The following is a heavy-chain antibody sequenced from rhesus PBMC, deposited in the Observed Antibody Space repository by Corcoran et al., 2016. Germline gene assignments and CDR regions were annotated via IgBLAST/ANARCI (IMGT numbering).Heavy chain of an antibody. J-gene: IGHJ2*01. CDR2: IYGNSAST. D-gene: IGHD6S26*01. CDR1: GCSISGYYY. CDR3: ARRKGYSSGWSIWYFDI. Sequence: QVKLQQWGEGLVKPSETLSLTCAVYGCSISGYYYWSWLRQPPGKGLEWLGYIYGNSASTNYNPSLKNRVTISKDTSKNQFSLKLSSVTAADTAVYYCARRKGYSSGWSIWYFDIWGPGTPITISS. V-gene: IGHV4-73*01.